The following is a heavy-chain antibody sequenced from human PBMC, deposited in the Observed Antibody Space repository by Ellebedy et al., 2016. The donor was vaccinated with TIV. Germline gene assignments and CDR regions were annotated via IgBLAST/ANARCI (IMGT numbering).Heavy chain of an antibody. D-gene: IGHD1-26*01. V-gene: IGHV3-23*01. J-gene: IGHJ5*02. CDR2: ISRSGGDT. CDR3: AKGGVGPRYSFTS. CDR1: GFTFSNFA. Sequence: PGGSLRLSCAAFGFTFSNFAMNWVRQAPGKGLYWVSEISRSGGDTNYVDSVKGRFTISRDNSKNLLYLQMRGLRVDDTAVYYCAKGGVGPRYSFTSWGQGTLVTVSS.